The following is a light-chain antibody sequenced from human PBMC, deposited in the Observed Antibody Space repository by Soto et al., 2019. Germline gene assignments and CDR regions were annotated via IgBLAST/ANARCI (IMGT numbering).Light chain of an antibody. CDR2: GAS. CDR1: QTISTH. V-gene: IGKV1-39*01. J-gene: IGKJ2*01. Sequence: DIQMTQSPSSLSASVGDRVTITCRASQTISTHLHWYQHKPGKAPNLLIYGASSLQTGVPSRFSGSGSGTDFTLSINRLQPEDFATYYCQQSYTSPYTFGQGTELEI. CDR3: QQSYTSPYT.